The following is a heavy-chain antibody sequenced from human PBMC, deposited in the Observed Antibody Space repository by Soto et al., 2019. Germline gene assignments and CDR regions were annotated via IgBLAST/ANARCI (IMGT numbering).Heavy chain of an antibody. J-gene: IGHJ4*02. CDR3: ATAHRGQWLGYFDY. Sequence: QVQLVESGGGVVQPGRSLRLSCAASGFTFSSYGMHWVRQAPGKGLEWVAVISYDGSNKYYADSVKGRFTISRDNSKNTLYLQMNSLRAEDTAVYYCATAHRGQWLGYFDYWGQGTLVTVSS. CDR2: ISYDGSNK. D-gene: IGHD6-19*01. V-gene: IGHV3-30*03. CDR1: GFTFSSYG.